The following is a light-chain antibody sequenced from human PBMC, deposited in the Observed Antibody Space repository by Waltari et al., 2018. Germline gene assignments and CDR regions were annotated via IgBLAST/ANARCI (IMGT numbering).Light chain of an antibody. CDR2: EIS. CDR3: CAYVGYSTWV. Sequence: SALTQPASVSASPGQSITISCTGTSSDVGGYNFVSWYQQHPGKAPQVIIFEISKRPSVFSNLSSGSKSGNTSSLTISGLQAEDEANYYCCAYVGYSTWVFGGGTKLTVV. CDR1: SSDVGGYNF. J-gene: IGLJ3*02. V-gene: IGLV2-23*02.